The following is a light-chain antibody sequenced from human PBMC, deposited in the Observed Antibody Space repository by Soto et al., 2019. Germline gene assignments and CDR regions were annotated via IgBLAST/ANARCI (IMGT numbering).Light chain of an antibody. CDR1: TDDIGDYNS. J-gene: IGLJ3*02. V-gene: IGLV2-14*01. Sequence: QSVLTQPASVSGSPGQSITISCRGTTDDIGDYNSVSWYQQSPGIAPKLIIFEVTNRPSGVSNRFSGSKSGNTASLAISGLQSEDEANYYCAAWDNSLKGWVFGGGTKLTVL. CDR2: EVT. CDR3: AAWDNSLKGWV.